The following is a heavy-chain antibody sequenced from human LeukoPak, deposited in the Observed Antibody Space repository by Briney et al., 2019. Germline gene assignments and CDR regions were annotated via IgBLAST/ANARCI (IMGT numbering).Heavy chain of an antibody. CDR3: ASRVVPGATYYFHY. V-gene: IGHV4-38-2*01. CDR2: IHHSGNT. J-gene: IGHJ4*02. D-gene: IGHD2-2*01. CDR1: GYSISSGYY. Sequence: SETLSLTCAVSGYSISSGYYWSWIRQPPGKGLEWIGIIHHSGNTYYNPSLKSRVTISVDTSKNQFSLKLTSVTAADTAVYYCASRVVPGATYYFHYWGQGILVTVSS.